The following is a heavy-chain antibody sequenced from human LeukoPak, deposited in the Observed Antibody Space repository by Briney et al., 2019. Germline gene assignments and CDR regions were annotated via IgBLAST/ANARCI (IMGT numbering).Heavy chain of an antibody. D-gene: IGHD3-22*01. V-gene: IGHV4-34*01. CDR2: INHSGST. CDR3: ARGHDSSGGDAFDI. Sequence: KPSETLSLTCAVYGGSFSGYYWSWIRQPPGKGLEWIGEINHSGSTNYNPSLKSRVTISVDTSKNQFSLKLSSVTAADTAVYYCARGHDSSGGDAFDIWGQGTMVTVSS. J-gene: IGHJ3*02. CDR1: GGSFSGYY.